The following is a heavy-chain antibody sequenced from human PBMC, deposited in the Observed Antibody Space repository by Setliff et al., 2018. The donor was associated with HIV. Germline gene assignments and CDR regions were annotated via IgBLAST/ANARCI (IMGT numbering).Heavy chain of an antibody. J-gene: IGHJ6*03. V-gene: IGHV1-69*10. D-gene: IGHD3-22*01. CDR1: GGTFSSYA. CDR3: ARDRVDYDSSGYPNYYYYYMDV. CDR2: IIPILGIA. Sequence: SVKVSCKASGGTFSSYAISWVRQAPGQGREWMGGIIPILGIANYAQKFQGRVTITADKSTSTAYMKVSSLRSEDTAVYYCARDRVDYDSSGYPNYYYYYMDVWGKGTTVTVSS.